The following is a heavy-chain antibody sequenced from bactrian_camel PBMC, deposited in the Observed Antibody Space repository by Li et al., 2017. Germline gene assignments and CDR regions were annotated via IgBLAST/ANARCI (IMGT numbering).Heavy chain of an antibody. J-gene: IGHJ4*01. V-gene: IGHV3S67*01. CDR1: GFTVSAYA. D-gene: IGHD5*01. CDR2: ISSDGST. Sequence: VQLVVSGGRSVQVGESLRLSCTLSGFTVSAYAMSWVRQAPGKEYKDHELVASISSDGSTYYADSVKGRFTISRDNAKSTLSLQLNSLKTEDTAVYYCATGLLADHGLGLGTQVTVS.